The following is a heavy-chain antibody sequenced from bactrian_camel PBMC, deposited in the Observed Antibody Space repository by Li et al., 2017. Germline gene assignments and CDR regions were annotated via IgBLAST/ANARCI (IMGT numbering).Heavy chain of an antibody. V-gene: IGHV3S55*01. CDR3: ANGLGYCSGGYCYGPPRGG. J-gene: IGHJ4*01. D-gene: IGHD2*01. CDR2: IDSAGDT. CDR1: GFTFSTCG. Sequence: HVQLVESGGGSVQAGGSLNLSCVASGFTFSTCGVSWYRQAPGKEREGVAYIDSAGDTTYARSVTGRFTISQDNDKNTLYLQLNSLKTEDTAMYYCANGLGYCSGGYCYGPPRGGWGQGTQVTVS.